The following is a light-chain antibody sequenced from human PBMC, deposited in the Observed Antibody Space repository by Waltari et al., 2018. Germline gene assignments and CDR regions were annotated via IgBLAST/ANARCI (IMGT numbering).Light chain of an antibody. CDR3: QVWDGSTAV. CDR2: TNN. Sequence: SYELTQALPVSVALGQTARITCGGNSIGSTRVHWYQQKPGQAPLVVIYTNNIRPSGIPERFSGSNSGNTAALTISRAQAGDEADYYCQVWDGSTAVFGTGTKVTVL. J-gene: IGLJ1*01. CDR1: SIGSTR. V-gene: IGLV3-9*01.